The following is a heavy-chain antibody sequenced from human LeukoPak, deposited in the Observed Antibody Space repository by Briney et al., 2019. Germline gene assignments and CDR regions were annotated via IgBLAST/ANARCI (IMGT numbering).Heavy chain of an antibody. CDR1: GGSISSSSYY. CDR2: IYYSGST. CDR3: ARGRVSSSTWYSTYYYFFYMDF. J-gene: IGHJ6*03. D-gene: IGHD4-11*01. V-gene: IGHV4-39*01. Sequence: SETLSLTCTVSGGSISSSSYYWGWIRQPPGKGLEWIGSIYYSGSTYYNPSLKTRVTISVDTSKNQFSLKLSSVTVADTAVYYCARGRVSSSTWYSTYYYFFYMDFWGKGTTVTVSS.